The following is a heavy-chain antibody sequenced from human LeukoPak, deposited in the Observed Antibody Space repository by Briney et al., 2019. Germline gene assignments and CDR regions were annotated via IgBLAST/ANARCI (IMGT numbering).Heavy chain of an antibody. Sequence: ASVKLSCKASGYTFTSYGISWVRRAPGQGLEWMGWISAYNGNTNYAQKLQGRVTMTTDTSTSTAYMELRSLRSDDTAVYYCARVPVPSPPAGIGGYYFDYWGQGTLVTVSS. CDR3: ARVPVPSPPAGIGGYYFDY. CDR2: ISAYNGNT. J-gene: IGHJ4*02. D-gene: IGHD6-13*01. CDR1: GYTFTSYG. V-gene: IGHV1-18*01.